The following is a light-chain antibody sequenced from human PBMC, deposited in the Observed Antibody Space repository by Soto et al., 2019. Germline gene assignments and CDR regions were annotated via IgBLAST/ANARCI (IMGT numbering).Light chain of an antibody. CDR2: DVS. Sequence: QSALTQPASVSGSPGQSITISCTGTSSDVGGYNYVSWYQQHPGKAPKLMIYDVSNRPSGVSNRFSGSKSGNTASLTISGLQAEDEADYYCSSYTSIHVVFGGGTKSPS. J-gene: IGLJ2*01. CDR1: SSDVGGYNY. CDR3: SSYTSIHVV. V-gene: IGLV2-14*01.